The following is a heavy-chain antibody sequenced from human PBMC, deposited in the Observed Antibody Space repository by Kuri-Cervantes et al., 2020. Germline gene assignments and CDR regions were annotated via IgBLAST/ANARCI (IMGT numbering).Heavy chain of an antibody. CDR2: ISGSGGST. V-gene: IGHV3-23*01. CDR3: AAYYVVVY. CDR1: GFTFSSYA. D-gene: IGHD2/OR15-2a*01. J-gene: IGHJ4*02. Sequence: LSLTCAASGFTFSSYAMSWVRQAPGKGLEWVSAISGSGGSTYYADSVKGRFTISRDNSKNTLYLQMNSQRAEDTAVYYCAAYYVVVYWGQGTLVTVSS.